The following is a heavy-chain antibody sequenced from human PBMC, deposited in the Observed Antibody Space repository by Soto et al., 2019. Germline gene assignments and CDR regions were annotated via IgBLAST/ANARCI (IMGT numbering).Heavy chain of an antibody. V-gene: IGHV3-64*04. CDR1: GFTFSSYA. J-gene: IGHJ6*02. Sequence: GGSLRLSCSSSGFTFSSYAMDWVRHAPGKGLECVSAISSNCCGTYYADSVKGRFTISRDNAKNSLYLQMNSLRAEDTAVYYCAREYYDFWSGSPPSNGMDVWGQGTTVTVSS. D-gene: IGHD3-3*01. CDR2: ISSNCCGT. CDR3: AREYYDFWSGSPPSNGMDV.